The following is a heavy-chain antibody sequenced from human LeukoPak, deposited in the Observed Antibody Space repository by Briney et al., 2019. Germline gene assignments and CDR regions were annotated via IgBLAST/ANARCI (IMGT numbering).Heavy chain of an antibody. V-gene: IGHV4-59*11. CDR1: GGSISSLY. CDR3: ARGDCSGGSCENFDY. CDR2: IYYSGGT. Sequence: SETLSLTCTVSGGSISSLYWSWIRQPPGKGLEWIGYIYYSGGTNYNPSLKSRDTISVDTSKNQFSLKLSSVTAADTAVYYCARGDCSGGSCENFDYWGQGTLVTVSS. D-gene: IGHD2-15*01. J-gene: IGHJ4*02.